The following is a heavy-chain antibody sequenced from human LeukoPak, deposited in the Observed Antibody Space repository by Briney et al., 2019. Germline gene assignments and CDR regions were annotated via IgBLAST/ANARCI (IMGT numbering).Heavy chain of an antibody. D-gene: IGHD4-17*01. V-gene: IGHV1-46*01. CDR2: INPSGGST. CDR1: GYTFTSYY. Sequence: ASVKVSCKASGYTFTSYYMHWVRQAPGQGLEWMGIINPSGGSTSYAQKFKGRVTMTRDMSTSTAYMELRSLRSDDTAMYYCARRGGKNYGDYLLYYYYMDVWGEGTTVTVSS. J-gene: IGHJ6*03. CDR3: ARRGGKNYGDYLLYYYYMDV.